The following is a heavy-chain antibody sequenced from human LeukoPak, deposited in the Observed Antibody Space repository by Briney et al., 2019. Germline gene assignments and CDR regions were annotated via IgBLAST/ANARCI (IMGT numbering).Heavy chain of an antibody. CDR1: GYSFSIYW. Sequence: ECLKISSKGSGYSFSIYWIACWRQMPAKNLEWLGFIYPGDSNARYSPSFQGQVPIPADKSVTTAYLQWSSLKASGTAMYFCARLNGGVNLLGDDLDVWGQGRMVTVSS. D-gene: IGHD3-16*01. CDR3: ARLNGGVNLLGDDLDV. CDR2: IYPGDSNA. J-gene: IGHJ3*01. V-gene: IGHV5-51*01.